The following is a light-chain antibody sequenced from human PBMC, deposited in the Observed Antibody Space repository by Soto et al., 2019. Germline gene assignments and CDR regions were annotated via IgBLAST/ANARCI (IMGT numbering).Light chain of an antibody. Sequence: QAVVTQEPSLTVSPGGPVTLTCGSSTGAVTSGHYPYWFQQKPGQAPRTLIYDTSNKHSWTPARFSGSLLGGKAALTLSGAQPEDEAEYYCLLSYSGARVVFGGGTQLTVL. CDR3: LLSYSGARVV. V-gene: IGLV7-46*01. CDR2: DTS. CDR1: TGAVTSGHY. J-gene: IGLJ2*01.